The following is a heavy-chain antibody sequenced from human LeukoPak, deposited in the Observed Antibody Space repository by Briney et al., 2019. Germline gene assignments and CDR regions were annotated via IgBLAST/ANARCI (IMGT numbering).Heavy chain of an antibody. CDR2: IKQDGSEK. CDR3: AGYSSSSLWSFQH. J-gene: IGHJ1*01. CDR1: GFTLSTSW. Sequence: PGGSLRLSCAASGFTLSTSWMTWVRQAPGKGLEWVANIKQDGSEKFYVDSVKGRFTISRDNAKNSLDLQMNSLRVEDTAVYYCAGYSSSSLWSFQHWGQGTLVTVSS. V-gene: IGHV3-7*01. D-gene: IGHD6-6*01.